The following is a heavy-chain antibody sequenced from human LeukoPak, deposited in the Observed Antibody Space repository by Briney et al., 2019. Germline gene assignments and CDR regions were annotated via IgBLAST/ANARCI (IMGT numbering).Heavy chain of an antibody. D-gene: IGHD3-22*01. CDR1: GFTFSTSW. J-gene: IGHJ4*02. V-gene: IGHV3-74*01. CDR2: ISTDGNTR. CDR3: VRDMGYYDKV. Sequence: PGGSLRLSCATSGFTFSTSWMHWVRQAPGKGLVWVSRISTDGNTRDYADSVKGRFTISRDNAKNTLYLQMSSLRAEDTAIYYCVRDMGYYDKVWGQGTLVTVSS.